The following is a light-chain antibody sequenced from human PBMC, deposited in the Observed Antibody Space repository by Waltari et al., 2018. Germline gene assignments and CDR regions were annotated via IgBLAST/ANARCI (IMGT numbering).Light chain of an antibody. J-gene: IGKJ2*01. Sequence: VLTQSPGTLSLSPGERATLSCRASQRLTKNYLAWYQQKPGQAPRLLIYGASSRAAGIPERFSGSGSGTDFTLTISRLEPEDFGVYYCQQYGSSTLYTFGQGTKLEIK. CDR1: QRLTKNY. V-gene: IGKV3-20*01. CDR3: QQYGSSTLYT. CDR2: GAS.